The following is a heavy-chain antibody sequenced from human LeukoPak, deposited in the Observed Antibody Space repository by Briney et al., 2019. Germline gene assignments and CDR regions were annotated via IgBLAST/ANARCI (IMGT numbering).Heavy chain of an antibody. Sequence: GGSLRLSCAASGFTFSSYAMHWVRQAPGKGLEWVAVISYDGSNKYYADFVKGRFTISRDNSKNTLYLQMNSLRAEDTAVYYCARSWSYCSSTSCSLDYWGQGTLVTVSS. V-gene: IGHV3-30*04. CDR3: ARSWSYCSSTSCSLDY. J-gene: IGHJ4*02. D-gene: IGHD2-2*01. CDR1: GFTFSSYA. CDR2: ISYDGSNK.